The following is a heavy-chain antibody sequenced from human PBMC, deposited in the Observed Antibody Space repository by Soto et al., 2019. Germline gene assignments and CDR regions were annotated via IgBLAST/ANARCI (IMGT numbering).Heavy chain of an antibody. CDR1: GGSVSSGTYF. V-gene: IGHV4-61*01. CDR2: IYYSGST. D-gene: IGHD1-26*01. J-gene: IGHJ4*02. Sequence: SETLSLTCTVSGGSVSSGTYFWSWIRQPPGKGLEWIGYIYYSGSTNYNPSLKSRVTMSVDTSKNQFSLNLTSVTSADTAVYYCARAVGAHASLDYWGQGTLVTVSS. CDR3: ARAVGAHASLDY.